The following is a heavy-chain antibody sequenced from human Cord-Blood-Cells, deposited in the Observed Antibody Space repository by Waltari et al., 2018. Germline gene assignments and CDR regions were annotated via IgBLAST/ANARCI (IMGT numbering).Heavy chain of an antibody. J-gene: IGHJ3*02. CDR2: SIPIFGTA. CDR3: ASSITGTTFAFDI. CDR1: GATFSSSA. V-gene: IGHV1-69*01. Sequence: VQLVQSGAEVKKPGSSVKVSCKASGATFSSSAISWVRQAPGQGREWMGGSIPIFGTANYTQKFQGRVTITADESSSTAYMELSSLRSEDTAVYYCASSITGTTFAFDIWGQGTMVTVSS. D-gene: IGHD1-7*01.